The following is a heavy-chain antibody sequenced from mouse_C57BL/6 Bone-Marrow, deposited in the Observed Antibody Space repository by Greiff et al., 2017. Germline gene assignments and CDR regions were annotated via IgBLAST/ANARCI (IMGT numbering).Heavy chain of an antibody. CDR3: ASGDYQAFFDV. Sequence: DVQLQESGPVLVKPGASVTISCKASGYTFTDYYMNWVQQSHGKSLEWIGVINPYNGGTSYNQKFKGKATLTVDTSSSTAYMELNSLTSEDSAVYYCASGDYQAFFDVWGTGTTVTVSS. CDR2: INPYNGGT. CDR1: GYTFTDYY. V-gene: IGHV1-19*01. D-gene: IGHD2-4*01. J-gene: IGHJ1*03.